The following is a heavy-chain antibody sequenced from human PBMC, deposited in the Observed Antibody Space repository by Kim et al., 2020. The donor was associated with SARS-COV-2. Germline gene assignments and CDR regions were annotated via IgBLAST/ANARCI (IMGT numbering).Heavy chain of an antibody. J-gene: IGHJ3*02. Sequence: GGSLRLSCAASGFTFSSYGMHWVRQAPGKGLEWVAVISYDGSNKYYADSVKGRFTISRDNSKNTLYLQMNSLRAEDTAVYYCAKDLRRVFRYGGGDSPEDAFDIWGQGTMVTVSS. D-gene: IGHD2-21*02. CDR2: ISYDGSNK. CDR3: AKDLRRVFRYGGGDSPEDAFDI. CDR1: GFTFSSYG. V-gene: IGHV3-30*18.